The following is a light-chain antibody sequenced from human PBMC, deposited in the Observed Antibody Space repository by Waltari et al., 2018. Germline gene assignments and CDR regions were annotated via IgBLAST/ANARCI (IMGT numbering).Light chain of an antibody. J-gene: IGKJ2*01. Sequence: DIQMTQSPSSLSASVGDRVTITCRASQGISSYLNWYQQKPGKAPKLLIFAASSLQSGVPSRFSGSGSGTDFTLTISSLQPEDFATYYCQQSYSTPYDFGQGTKLEIK. V-gene: IGKV1-39*01. CDR1: QGISSY. CDR2: AAS. CDR3: QQSYSTPYD.